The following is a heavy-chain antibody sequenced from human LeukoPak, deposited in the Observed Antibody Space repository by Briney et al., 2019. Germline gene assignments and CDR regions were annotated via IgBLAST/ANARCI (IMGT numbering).Heavy chain of an antibody. J-gene: IGHJ6*03. V-gene: IGHV4-34*01. CDR1: GGSYSDYY. CDR3: ARVGYSYVINDWSRTGLGAYPTKYYYHMDV. CDR2: INPSGST. D-gene: IGHD5-18*01. Sequence: SETLTLTCAVYGGSYSDYYWSWIRQPPGKGLEWIGEINPSGSTNYSPSLKSRVTVSVDTSKNQFSLKLSSVAAADTAVYFCARVGYSYVINDWSRTGLGAYPTKYYYHMDVWDKGTTVTVSS.